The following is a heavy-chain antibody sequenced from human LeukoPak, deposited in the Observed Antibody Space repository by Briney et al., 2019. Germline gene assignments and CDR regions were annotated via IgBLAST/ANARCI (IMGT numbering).Heavy chain of an antibody. CDR2: ISSSSSTI. J-gene: IGHJ4*02. Sequence: GGSLRLSCAASGFTFSSYSMNWVRQAPGKGLEWVSYISSSSSTIYYADSVKGRFTISRDNAKNSLYLQMNSLRAEDTAVYYCAWGGRYNWNPMGGWGQGTLVTVSS. CDR3: AWGGRYNWNPMGG. CDR1: GFTFSSYS. V-gene: IGHV3-48*01. D-gene: IGHD1-20*01.